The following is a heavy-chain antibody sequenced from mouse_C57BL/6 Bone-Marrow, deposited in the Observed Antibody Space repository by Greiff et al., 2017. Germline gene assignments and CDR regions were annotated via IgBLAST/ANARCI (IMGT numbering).Heavy chain of an antibody. CDR2: INPYNGGT. CDR3: ARSDGSSYDDY. CDR1: GYTFTDYY. D-gene: IGHD1-1*01. V-gene: IGHV1-19*01. Sequence: VQLQQSGPVLVKPGASVKMSCKASGYTFTDYYMNWVKQSHVKSLEWIGVINPYNGGTSYNQKFKGKATLTVDKSSSTAYMELNSLTSEDSAVYYCARSDGSSYDDYWGQGTTLTVSS. J-gene: IGHJ2*01.